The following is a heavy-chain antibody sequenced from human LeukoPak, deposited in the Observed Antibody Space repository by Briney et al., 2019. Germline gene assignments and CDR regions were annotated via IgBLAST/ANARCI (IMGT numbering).Heavy chain of an antibody. CDR3: ARTYCSGGSCHFGY. V-gene: IGHV4-34*01. D-gene: IGHD2-15*01. CDR2: INHSGST. CDR1: GGSFSGYY. J-gene: IGHJ4*02. Sequence: PSETLSLTCAVYGGSFSGYYWSWIRQPPGKGLEWIGEINHSGSTNYNPSLKSRVTISVDTSKNQFSLKLSSVTAADTAVYYCARTYCSGGSCHFGYWGQGTLVTVSS.